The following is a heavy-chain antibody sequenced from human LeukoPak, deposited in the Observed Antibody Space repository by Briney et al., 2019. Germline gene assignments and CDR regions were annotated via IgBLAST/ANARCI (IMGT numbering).Heavy chain of an antibody. J-gene: IGHJ6*03. CDR1: GFTFSSYC. V-gene: IGHV3-7*01. D-gene: IGHD3-16*01. CDR2: IKQDGSEK. CDR3: ARVMSASVWRSYGSYYYYYYMDI. Sequence: PGGSLRLSCAASGFTFSSYCMSWVRQAPGKGLEWVANIKQDGSEKYSVDSVKGRFTISRDNAKNSLYMQMNNLRATDTAVYYCARVMSASVWRSYGSYYYYYYMDIWGKGTTVTVSS.